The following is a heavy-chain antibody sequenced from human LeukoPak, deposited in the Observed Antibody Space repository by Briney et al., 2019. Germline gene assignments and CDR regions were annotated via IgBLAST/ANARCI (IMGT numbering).Heavy chain of an antibody. Sequence: SVKVSCKASGGTFSSYAISWVRQAPGQGLEWMGGIIPIFGTANYAQKFQGRVTITADESTSTAYMELSSLRSEDAAVYYCARGGVVPAAMYYFDYWGQGTLVTVSS. CDR1: GGTFSSYA. D-gene: IGHD2-2*01. V-gene: IGHV1-69*13. CDR3: ARGGVVPAAMYYFDY. CDR2: IIPIFGTA. J-gene: IGHJ4*02.